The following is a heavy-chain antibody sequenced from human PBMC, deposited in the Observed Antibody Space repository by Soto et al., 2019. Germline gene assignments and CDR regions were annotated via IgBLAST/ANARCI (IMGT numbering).Heavy chain of an antibody. CDR3: GKILVGATGHTDADS. V-gene: IGHV4-39*01. Sequence: PSETLSLTCIVSGGSVYINGHYWGCMRQPPGKGLEWIGSIDNNGVTNYNSSLKSRVTISRDTSKNQFSLRLTSVTAADTAVYYCGKILVGATGHTDADSWGPGTLVTVSS. J-gene: IGHJ4*02. CDR2: IDNNGVT. D-gene: IGHD2-15*01. CDR1: GGSVYINGHY.